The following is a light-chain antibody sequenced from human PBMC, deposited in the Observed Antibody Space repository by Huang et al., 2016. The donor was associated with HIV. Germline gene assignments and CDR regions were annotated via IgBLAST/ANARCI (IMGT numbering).Light chain of an antibody. CDR2: GAS. Sequence: EIVLTQSPGTLSLSPGERATLSCRASQSVSSPYLAWYQQKLGQAHRLLIYGASSRATGIPDRFSGSGSGTDFTLTISRLEPEDFAVYYCQQYDSSPMYTFGQGTKLEIK. CDR1: QSVSSPY. V-gene: IGKV3-20*01. J-gene: IGKJ2*01. CDR3: QQYDSSPMYT.